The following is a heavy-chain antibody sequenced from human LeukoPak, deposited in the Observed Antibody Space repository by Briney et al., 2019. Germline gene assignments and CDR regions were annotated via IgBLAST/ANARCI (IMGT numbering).Heavy chain of an antibody. Sequence: GGSLRLSCAASGFTFDDYGMSWVRQAPGKGLEWVSGINWSGGSTGYADSVKGRFTISRDNAKNSQYLQMNSLRAEDTAVYYCARDPWTNSDYDGFDYWGQGTLVTVSS. D-gene: IGHD5-12*01. V-gene: IGHV3-20*04. CDR2: INWSGGST. J-gene: IGHJ4*02. CDR3: ARDPWTNSDYDGFDY. CDR1: GFTFDDYG.